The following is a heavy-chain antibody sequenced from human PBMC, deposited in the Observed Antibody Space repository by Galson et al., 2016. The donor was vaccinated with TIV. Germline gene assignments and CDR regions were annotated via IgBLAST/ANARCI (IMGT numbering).Heavy chain of an antibody. CDR2: IYYTGST. CDR3: AWSGWEPSYFQH. D-gene: IGHD1-26*01. J-gene: IGHJ1*01. V-gene: IGHV4-39*07. Sequence: ETLSLTCTVSGDSINSNNYYWGWIRQPPGKGLEWIGSIYYTGSTFYNPSLKSRATISVDTSKNQFSLGLSSVTAADTAIYYCAWSGWEPSYFQHWGQGTLGIVSS. CDR1: GDSINSNNYY.